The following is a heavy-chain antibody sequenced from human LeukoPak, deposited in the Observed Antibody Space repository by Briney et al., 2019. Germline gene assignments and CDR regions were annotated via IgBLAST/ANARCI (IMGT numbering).Heavy chain of an antibody. Sequence: KPSETLSLTCAVSGYSISSGYYWGWIRQPPGKGLEWIGSIYHSGSTYYNPSLKSRVTISVDTSKNQFSLKLSSVTAADTAVYYCVEIGAGTDAFDIWGQGTMVTVSS. CDR3: VEIGAGTDAFDI. CDR2: IYHSGST. V-gene: IGHV4-38-2*01. D-gene: IGHD6-19*01. CDR1: GYSISSGYY. J-gene: IGHJ3*02.